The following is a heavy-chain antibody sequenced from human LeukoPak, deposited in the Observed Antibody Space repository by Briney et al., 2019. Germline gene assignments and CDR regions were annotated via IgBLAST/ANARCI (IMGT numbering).Heavy chain of an antibody. CDR1: GDSIGSSHYY. CDR3: ARRSHCTGSSCPSV. CDR2: IHFDGST. Sequence: SETLSLTCTISGDSIGSSHYYWVWIRQRPGKGLEWVGSIHFDGSTYYNPALKSRVTIFSDTSKVQFSLKLSSVTATDTAVYYCARRSHCTGSSCPSVWGQGTTVTVSS. V-gene: IGHV4-39*01. D-gene: IGHD2-15*01. J-gene: IGHJ6*02.